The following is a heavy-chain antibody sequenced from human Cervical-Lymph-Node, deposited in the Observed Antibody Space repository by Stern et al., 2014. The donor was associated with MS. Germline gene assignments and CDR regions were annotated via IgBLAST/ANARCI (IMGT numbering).Heavy chain of an antibody. CDR2: INTKTGKP. CDR3: ATVSSADYPY. V-gene: IGHV7-4-1*01. J-gene: IGHJ4*02. D-gene: IGHD4/OR15-4a*01. Sequence: VHLVESGSELKKPGASVKVSCKASGYTFTSYAMKWVRQAPGKGLEWMGWINTKTGKPTYAQGSTGRLVFSLDTSLSTAYPQLRGLRAEDSAVYYCATVSSADYPYWGRGTLVTVSS. CDR1: GYTFTSYA.